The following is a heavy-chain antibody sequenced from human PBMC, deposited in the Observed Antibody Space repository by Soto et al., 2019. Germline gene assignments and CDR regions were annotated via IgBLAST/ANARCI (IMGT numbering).Heavy chain of an antibody. Sequence: PSETLSLTCTVSGGSISSYYWNWIRKPPGKGLEWIGYIFYSGSTNFNPSLKSRVTTSVDTSKNQFSLKLSSVTAADTAVYYCARATGGVGTGYYAGFGYWGQGTLVTVSS. CDR2: IFYSGST. V-gene: IGHV4-59*01. CDR3: ARATGGVGTGYYAGFGY. D-gene: IGHD2-21*02. J-gene: IGHJ4*02. CDR1: GGSISSYY.